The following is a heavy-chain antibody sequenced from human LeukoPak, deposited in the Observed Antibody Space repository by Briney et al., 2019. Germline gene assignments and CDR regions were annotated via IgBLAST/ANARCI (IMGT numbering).Heavy chain of an antibody. V-gene: IGHV5-51*01. J-gene: IGHJ4*02. CDR1: GYGFTSYW. Sequence: GGSLKISCKGSGYGFTSYWIGWVRQMPGKGLEWMGIIYPGDSDTRYSPSFQGQVTILADKSISTAYLQWSSLKASDTAMYYCARHSYYYDSSGYYTRPQDYWGQGTLATVSP. CDR2: IYPGDSDT. D-gene: IGHD3-22*01. CDR3: ARHSYYYDSSGYYTRPQDY.